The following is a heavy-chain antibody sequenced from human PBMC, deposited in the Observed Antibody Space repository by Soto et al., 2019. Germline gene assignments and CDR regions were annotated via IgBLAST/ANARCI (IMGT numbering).Heavy chain of an antibody. D-gene: IGHD3-3*01. CDR1: GGSISSGGYY. CDR2: IYYSGST. V-gene: IGHV4-31*03. Sequence: QVQLQESGPGLVKPSQTLSLTCTVSGGSISSGGYYWSWIRQHPGKGLEWIGYIYYSGSTYYNPSLKSRVTISVDTSKNQFSLKLSSVTAADTAVYYCAREVAPGYDFWSGYYGPWIDPWGQGTLVTVSS. CDR3: AREVAPGYDFWSGYYGPWIDP. J-gene: IGHJ5*02.